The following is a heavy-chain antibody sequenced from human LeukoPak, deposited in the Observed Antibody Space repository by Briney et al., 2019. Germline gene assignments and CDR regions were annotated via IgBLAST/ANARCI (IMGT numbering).Heavy chain of an antibody. J-gene: IGHJ3*02. V-gene: IGHV4-34*01. CDR3: ARQKNSSGYYNRPGAFDI. CDR2: INHSGST. CDR1: GGSISSYY. Sequence: NTSETLSLTCTVSGGSISSYYWSWIRQPPGKGLEWIGEINHSGSTNYNPSLKSRVTISVDTSKNQFSLKLSSVTAADTAVYYCARQKNSSGYYNRPGAFDIWGQGTMVTVSS. D-gene: IGHD3-22*01.